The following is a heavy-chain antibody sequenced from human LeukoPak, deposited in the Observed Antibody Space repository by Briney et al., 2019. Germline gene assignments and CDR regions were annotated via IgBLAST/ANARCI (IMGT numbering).Heavy chain of an antibody. Sequence: PGGSLRLSCVASGFSFSSYWMSWIRQTPGKGLEWIGNIFYSGGTYYSPSLTSRVTISLDTSRNQFSLKLNSVTAADTAVYYCAKSNGYGLVDIWGQGTMVTVSS. D-gene: IGHD3-10*01. CDR3: AKSNGYGLVDI. V-gene: IGHV4-59*04. CDR2: IFYSGGT. J-gene: IGHJ3*02. CDR1: GFSFSSYW.